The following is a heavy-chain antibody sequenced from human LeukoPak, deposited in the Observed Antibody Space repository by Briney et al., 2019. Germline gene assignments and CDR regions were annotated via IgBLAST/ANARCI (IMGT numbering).Heavy chain of an antibody. CDR3: TPDWGYNKELAFEY. Sequence: PGRSMRLSSPSSGFAFSVYAMNWARHAPGEGLEWLSSINENDDGTSYAESVKGRFTISRDNSRNTLYLQMNSLRGEDTAVYYCTPDWGYNKELAFEYWGQGTLVTVSS. J-gene: IGHJ4*02. CDR2: INENDDGT. D-gene: IGHD5-12*01. V-gene: IGHV3-23*01. CDR1: GFAFSVYA.